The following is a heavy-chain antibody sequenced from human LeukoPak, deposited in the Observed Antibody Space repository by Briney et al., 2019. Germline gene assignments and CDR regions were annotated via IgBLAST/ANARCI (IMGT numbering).Heavy chain of an antibody. CDR2: TYYRSKWYY. Sequence: SQTLSLTCAISGDSVSRNSAAWIWIRQSPSRGLEWLGRTYYRSKWYYDYAVSVKSRITLSPDTSKNQFSLQLKSVTPEDTAIYYCVRGKFGGGWFYFDYWGQGTLVTVSS. J-gene: IGHJ4*02. V-gene: IGHV6-1*01. CDR1: GDSVSRNSAA. D-gene: IGHD6-19*01. CDR3: VRGKFGGGWFYFDY.